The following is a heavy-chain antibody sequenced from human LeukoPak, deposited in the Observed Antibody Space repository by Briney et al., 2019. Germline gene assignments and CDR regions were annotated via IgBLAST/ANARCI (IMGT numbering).Heavy chain of an antibody. CDR1: GFAFSGYA. CDR3: AKVHYTASFPGSFPGRNYFDS. Sequence: PGGYLRLSCTVSGFAFSGYAMSWVRQAPGKGPECVSSIGARGDVTYSADSVKGRFTISRDNSKRTLFLQMNSLRAEDTAVYYCAKVHYTASFPGSFPGRNYFDSWGQGSLVTVSS. D-gene: IGHD1-26*01. V-gene: IGHV3-23*01. CDR2: IGARGDVT. J-gene: IGHJ4*02.